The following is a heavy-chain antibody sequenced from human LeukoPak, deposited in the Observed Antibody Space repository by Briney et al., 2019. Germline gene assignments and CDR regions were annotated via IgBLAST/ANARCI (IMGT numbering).Heavy chain of an antibody. V-gene: IGHV4-59*01. J-gene: IGHJ4*02. CDR1: GYSISSYY. CDR2: IYYSGST. CDR3: ATHLTNYFDY. Sequence: PSETLSLTCTVSGYSISSYYWSWIRQPPGKGLEWIGYIYYSGSTNYNPSLKSRVTISVDTSKNQFSLKLSSVTAADTAVYYCATHLTNYFDYWGQGTLVTVSS.